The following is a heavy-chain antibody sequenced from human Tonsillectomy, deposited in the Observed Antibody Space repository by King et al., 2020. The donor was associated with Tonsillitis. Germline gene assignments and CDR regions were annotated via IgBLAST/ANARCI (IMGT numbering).Heavy chain of an antibody. V-gene: IGHV3-33*01. CDR2: IWYDGSNK. Sequence: HVQLVESGGGVVQPGRSLRLSCAASGFTFSNYGMHWVRQAPGKGLEWVAVIWYDGSNKYYADSVKGRFTISRDNSKNTRYLQMNSLRAEDTAVYYCAREYYYDTQGWDYWGQGTLVTVSS. CDR1: GFTFSNYG. CDR3: AREYYYDTQGWDY. D-gene: IGHD3-22*01. J-gene: IGHJ4*02.